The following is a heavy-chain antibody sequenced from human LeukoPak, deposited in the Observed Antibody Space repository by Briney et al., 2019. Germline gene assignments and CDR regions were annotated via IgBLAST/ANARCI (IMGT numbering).Heavy chain of an antibody. J-gene: IGHJ4*02. CDR3: ARDCGTTSCYDFPDFDY. CDR2: ISDGGETI. V-gene: IGHV3-48*01. Sequence: PGGSLRLSCAASGYTFTSYSMNWVRQAPGKGLEWVSCISDGGETIYYADSVKGRFTISRDNAKNSLYLQMNSLRAEDTAVYYCARDCGTTSCYDFPDFDYWGQGTLVTVSS. CDR1: GYTFTSYS. D-gene: IGHD2-2*01.